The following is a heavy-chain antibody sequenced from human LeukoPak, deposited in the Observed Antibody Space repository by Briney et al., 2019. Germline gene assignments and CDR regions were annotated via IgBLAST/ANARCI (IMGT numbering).Heavy chain of an antibody. V-gene: IGHV3-64D*09. D-gene: IGHD5-12*01. CDR1: GFTFSRYD. CDR3: VKDRSGYDYFDF. CDR2: ISSNGGST. Sequence: PGGSVRLSCSASGFTFSRYDMHWVRQAPGKGLEYVSAISSNGGSTYYADSVKGRFTISRDNSKNTLYLQMSSLRAEDTAVYYCVKDRSGYDYFDFWGQGTLVTVSS. J-gene: IGHJ4*02.